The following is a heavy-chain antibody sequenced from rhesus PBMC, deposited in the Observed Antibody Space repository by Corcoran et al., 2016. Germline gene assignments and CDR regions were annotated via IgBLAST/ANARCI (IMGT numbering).Heavy chain of an antibody. CDR3: ARQGYGSIDWVYGLDS. J-gene: IGHJ6*01. D-gene: IGHD4-29*01. Sequence: QVQLQESGPAVVKPSETLSLTCAVSGGSISSSNWWSWIRQSPGKALEWIGGINGSGGSYEYNPTSNIRVTIAIDTYENQVFLKLRAGTAEDTALYYCARQGYGSIDWVYGLDSWGQGVVVTVAS. CDR1: GGSISSSNW. V-gene: IGHV4-93*02. CDR2: INGSGGSY.